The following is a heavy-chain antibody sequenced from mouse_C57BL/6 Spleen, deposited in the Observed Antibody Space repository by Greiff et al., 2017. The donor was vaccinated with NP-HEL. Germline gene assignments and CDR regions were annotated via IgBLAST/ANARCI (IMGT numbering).Heavy chain of an antibody. CDR2: IDPETGGT. D-gene: IGHD4-1*01. V-gene: IGHV1-15*01. CDR1: GYTFTDYE. Sequence: VQLQESGAELVRPGASVTLSCKASGYTFTDYEMHWVKQTPVHGLEWIGAIDPETGGTAYNQKFKGKAILTADKSSSTAYMELRSLTSEDSAVYYCTKTGTNYWGQGTTLTVSS. CDR3: TKTGTNY. J-gene: IGHJ2*01.